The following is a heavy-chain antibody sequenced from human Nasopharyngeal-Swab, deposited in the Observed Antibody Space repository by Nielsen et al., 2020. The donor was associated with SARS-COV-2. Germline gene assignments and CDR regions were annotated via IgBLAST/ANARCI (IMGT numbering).Heavy chain of an antibody. CDR3: ARGCSSTSCPQGVGWFDP. Sequence: WVRQAPGQGLEWMGRINPNNGGTNYAQKFQGRVTITRDTSASTAYMELSSLRSEDTAVYCCARGCSSTSCPQGVGWFDPWGQGTLVTVSS. CDR2: INPNNGGT. V-gene: IGHV1-2*06. J-gene: IGHJ5*02. D-gene: IGHD2-2*01.